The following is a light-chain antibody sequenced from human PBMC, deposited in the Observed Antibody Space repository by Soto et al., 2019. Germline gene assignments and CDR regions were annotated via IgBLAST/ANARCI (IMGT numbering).Light chain of an antibody. Sequence: QSVLTQPASVSGSPGQSITISCTGTSSDVGAYNFVSWHRQHPGKAPKLMIYNVYDRPSGISYRFSGSKYGNTASLTISGHQGEDEADYYCCAYTVSWTYVFGTGTNVTVL. CDR1: SSDVGAYNF. V-gene: IGLV2-14*03. J-gene: IGLJ1*01. CDR2: NVY. CDR3: CAYTVSWTYV.